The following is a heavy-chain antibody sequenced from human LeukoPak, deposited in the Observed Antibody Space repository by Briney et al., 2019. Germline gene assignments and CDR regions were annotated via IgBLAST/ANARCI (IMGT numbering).Heavy chain of an antibody. CDR1: GGTFSSYA. J-gene: IGHJ4*02. V-gene: IGHV1-69*15. CDR2: IIPIYNPV. Sequence: SVKVSCKXSGGTFSSYAFSWMRQAPGQGLEWVGRIIPIYNPVDYTQRFQGRVTIIADESTNTVYLELSSLRYDDTAVYYCAREPLGCGGDCHFDYWGQGTLVTVSS. CDR3: AREPLGCGGDCHFDY. D-gene: IGHD2-21*02.